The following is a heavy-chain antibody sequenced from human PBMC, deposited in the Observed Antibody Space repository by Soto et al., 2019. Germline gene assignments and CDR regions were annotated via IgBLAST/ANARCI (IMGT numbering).Heavy chain of an antibody. Sequence: QVQLQESGPGLVKPSQTLSLTCTVSGGSLNIGGYYWSWLRQHPGKGLEWLGYIYYTGKTYYNPSLESRLTLSVDTSKNQFSLRLSSVTAADTAVYYCARAGSSTANWIDPWGQGTLVTVSS. V-gene: IGHV4-31*03. D-gene: IGHD2-2*01. J-gene: IGHJ5*02. CDR3: ARAGSSTANWIDP. CDR1: GGSLNIGGYY. CDR2: IYYTGKT.